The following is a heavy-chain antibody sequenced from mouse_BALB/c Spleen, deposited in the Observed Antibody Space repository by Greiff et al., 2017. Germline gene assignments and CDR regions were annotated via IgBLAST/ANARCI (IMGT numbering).Heavy chain of an antibody. D-gene: IGHD2-4*01. CDR1: GYSITSDYA. J-gene: IGHJ3*01. CDR2: ISYSGST. V-gene: IGHV3-2*02. Sequence: EVQLQQSGPGLVKPSQSLSLTCTVTGYSITSDYAWNWIRQFPGNKLEWMGYISYSGSTSYNPSLKSRISITRDTSKNQFFLQMNSVTTEDTATYYCARSITTGTWFAYWGQGTLVTVSA. CDR3: ARSITTGTWFAY.